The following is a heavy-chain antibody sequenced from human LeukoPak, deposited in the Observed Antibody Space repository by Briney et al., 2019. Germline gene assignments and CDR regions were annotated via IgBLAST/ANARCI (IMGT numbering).Heavy chain of an antibody. CDR1: GFTFCSYP. J-gene: IGHJ6*02. V-gene: IGHV3-64D*09. CDR3: VKDHSGYDYDYYGMDV. D-gene: IGHD5-12*01. CDR2: ISSNGGST. Sequence: GGSLKLSCSASGFTFCSYPMHWVRQAPGKGLEYVSAISSNGGSTFYADSVKGRFTIYRDNSKNTLYLQMSSLRAEDTAVYYCVKDHSGYDYDYYGMDVWGQGTTVTVSS.